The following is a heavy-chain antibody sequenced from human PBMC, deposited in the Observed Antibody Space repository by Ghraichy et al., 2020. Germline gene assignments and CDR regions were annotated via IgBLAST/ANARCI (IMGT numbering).Heavy chain of an antibody. D-gene: IGHD3-10*01. CDR3: ARDRLLSGFGLDV. V-gene: IGHV3-11*06. CDR1: GFPFSDYY. Sequence: GGSLRLSCAGSGFPFSDYYIHWIRQAPGKGLEWVSYIHPSSTYTHYPDSVKGRFTISRDNAENSVFLQMNSLRDDDSAVYYCARDRLLSGFGLDVWGHGTTVTISS. J-gene: IGHJ6*02. CDR2: IHPSSTYT.